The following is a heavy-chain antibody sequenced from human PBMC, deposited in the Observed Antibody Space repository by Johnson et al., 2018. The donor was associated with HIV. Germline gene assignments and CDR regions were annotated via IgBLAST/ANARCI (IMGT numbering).Heavy chain of an antibody. J-gene: IGHJ3*02. CDR1: GFTFSSYA. V-gene: IGHV3-30-3*01. CDR3: ARVKQQVVRVGSDAFDI. D-gene: IGHD6-13*01. Sequence: QMLLVESGGGLVQPGGSLRLSCGASGFTFSSYAMHWVRQAPGKGLEWVAVISHDGNNKYYADSVKGRFTIPRDNSKNTLYLQMNSLRAEDTAVYYCARVKQQVVRVGSDAFDIWGQGTMVTVSS. CDR2: ISHDGNNK.